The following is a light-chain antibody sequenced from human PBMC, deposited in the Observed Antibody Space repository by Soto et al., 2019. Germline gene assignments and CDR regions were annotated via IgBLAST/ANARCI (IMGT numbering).Light chain of an antibody. CDR1: QSISSY. CDR2: AES. Sequence: DIQMTQAPSSLSASVGDRVTITCRASQSISSYLNWYQQKPGKAPKLLIYAESSLQSVVTSKFIGSGSGTDFTLTNSSLKHEAFATYYGQQSYSTLWTFRQGTKAEIK. CDR3: QQSYSTLWT. V-gene: IGKV1-39*01. J-gene: IGKJ1*01.